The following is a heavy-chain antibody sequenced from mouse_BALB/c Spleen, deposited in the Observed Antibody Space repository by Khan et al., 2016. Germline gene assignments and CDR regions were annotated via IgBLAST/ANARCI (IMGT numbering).Heavy chain of an antibody. CDR1: GYTFTNYG. Sequence: QIQLVQSGPELKKPGETVKISCKASGYTFTNYGMNWVKQAPGKGLKWMGWMNTYTGEPTYADDFKGRFAFSLKTSARPAYLQTNNLKNEDTATYFCARDYDYDGDWYFDVWGAGTTVTVSS. D-gene: IGHD2-4*01. J-gene: IGHJ1*01. V-gene: IGHV9-3-1*01. CDR2: MNTYTGEP. CDR3: ARDYDYDGDWYFDV.